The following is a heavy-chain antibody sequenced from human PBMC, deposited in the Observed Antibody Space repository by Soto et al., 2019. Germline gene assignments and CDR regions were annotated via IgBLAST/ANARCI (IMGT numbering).Heavy chain of an antibody. CDR1: GFTFSAYA. J-gene: IGHJ6*03. V-gene: IGHV3-23*01. CDR2: IPSSSTTS. D-gene: IGHD3-9*01. CDR3: AKGVYDVVSGSYPPLRYMDG. Sequence: PGGSLRLSCAASGFTFSAYAMTWVRQAPGKGLEWVSTIPSSSTTSYYADSVKGRFTISRDNSKKTLFLQMNSLRAEDTALYYCAKGVYDVVSGSYPPLRYMDGWGKGITVTVSS.